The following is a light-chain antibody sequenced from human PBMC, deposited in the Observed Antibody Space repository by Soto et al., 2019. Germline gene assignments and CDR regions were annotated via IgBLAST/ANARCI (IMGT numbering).Light chain of an antibody. V-gene: IGLV1-51*01. CDR3: ATWDGKV. J-gene: IGLJ1*01. Sequence: QSVLTQPPSVSAAPGQKVTISCSGSTSNIGNNHVSWYQQLPGTAPKLLIYDNNKRPSGIPDRFSASKSATSATLAITGLQTGDEADYYCATWDGKVFGTGTKVTVL. CDR2: DNN. CDR1: TSNIGNNH.